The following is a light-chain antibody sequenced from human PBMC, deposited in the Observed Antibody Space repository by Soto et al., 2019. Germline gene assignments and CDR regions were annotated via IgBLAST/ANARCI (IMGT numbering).Light chain of an antibody. CDR1: QSVSSSY. J-gene: IGKJ2*01. CDR3: QQYGSSPSYT. CDR2: GAS. V-gene: IGKV3-20*01. Sequence: EIVLTQSPGTLSLSPGERATLSCRASQSVSSSYLAWYQQKPGQAPRLLIYGASSRATGIPDRFSGSGSGTDFTLNISGLEPEDFAVYYCQQYGSSPSYTFGQGTKLEIK.